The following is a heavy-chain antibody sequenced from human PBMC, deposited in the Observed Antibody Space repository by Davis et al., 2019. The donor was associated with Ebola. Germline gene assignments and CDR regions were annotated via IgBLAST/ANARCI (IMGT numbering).Heavy chain of an antibody. J-gene: IGHJ3*02. D-gene: IGHD4-17*01. Sequence: GESLKISCAASGFTFSSYAMSWVRQTPGKGLEWVSVISGSGGITYYADSVKGRFTISRDNSKNTLYLQMNSLRAEDTAVYYCAKDIFYGDYIDAFDIWGQGTMVTVSS. CDR3: AKDIFYGDYIDAFDI. CDR2: ISGSGGIT. V-gene: IGHV3-23*01. CDR1: GFTFSSYA.